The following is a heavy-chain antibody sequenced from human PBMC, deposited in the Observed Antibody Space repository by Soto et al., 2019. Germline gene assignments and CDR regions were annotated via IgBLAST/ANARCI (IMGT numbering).Heavy chain of an antibody. CDR3: AREYCSGGSCPSPGWFDP. J-gene: IGHJ5*02. D-gene: IGHD2-15*01. CDR1: GYTFTGYY. V-gene: IGHV1-2*04. Sequence: GASVKVSCKASGYTFTGYYMHCVRQAPGQGLEWMGWINPNSGGTNYAQKFQGWVTMTRDTSISTAYMELSRLRSDDTAVYYCAREYCSGGSCPSPGWFDPWGQGTLVTVSS. CDR2: INPNSGGT.